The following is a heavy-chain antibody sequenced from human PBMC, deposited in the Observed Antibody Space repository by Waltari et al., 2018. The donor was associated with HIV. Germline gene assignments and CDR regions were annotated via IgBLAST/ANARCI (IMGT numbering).Heavy chain of an antibody. CDR1: GFTFTHYW. CDR3: ARIGTFPHNYAIDF. D-gene: IGHD1-26*01. V-gene: IGHV3-7*01. Sequence: EVQLMESGGGWVQSGGSLRLPCAALGFTFTHYWMSWVRQTPGKGLEWVAYIKDDGSEKYYMGSVKGRFTISRDNAKNSMFLQMNSLMAEDTAVYYCARIGTFPHNYAIDFWGQGTTVTVSS. CDR2: IKDDGSEK. J-gene: IGHJ6*02.